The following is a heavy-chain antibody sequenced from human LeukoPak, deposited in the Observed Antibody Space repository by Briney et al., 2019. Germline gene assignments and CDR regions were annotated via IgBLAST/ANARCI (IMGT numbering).Heavy chain of an antibody. CDR1: SPSKNRYS. V-gene: IGHV4-59*08. CDR2: INYSVST. CDR3: ARGYIVRNRDNGMDV. J-gene: IGHJ6*02. D-gene: IGHD2-21*01. Sequence: SETLSLTCSLSSPSKNRYSWRCLRHPPGGAREWIGCINYSVSTNYNSSLKSRITISGDKSKNQFSLKVSTVTAADTAVYYCARGYIVRNRDNGMDVWGQGTTVTVSS.